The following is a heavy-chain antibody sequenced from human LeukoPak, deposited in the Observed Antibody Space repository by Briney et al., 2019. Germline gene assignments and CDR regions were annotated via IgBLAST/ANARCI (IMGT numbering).Heavy chain of an antibody. CDR3: ARRPGN. J-gene: IGHJ4*02. Sequence: GGSLRLSCVASGFAVGSNYMSWVRQAPGKGLEWVSLIYSGGAIRYADSVKGQFTISRDSSKNTLFLQMNDLTVEDTARYYCARRPGNWGQGILVTVSS. CDR2: IYSGGAI. V-gene: IGHV3-53*01. CDR1: GFAVGSNY. D-gene: IGHD1-14*01.